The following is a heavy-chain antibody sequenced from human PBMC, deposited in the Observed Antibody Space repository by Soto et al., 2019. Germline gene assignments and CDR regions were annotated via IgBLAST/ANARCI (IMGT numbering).Heavy chain of an antibody. Sequence: EVQLVESGGGLVQPGGSLRLSCAASGFTFSSHWMHWVRQAPGKGLVWVSRINSDGSSTSYADSVKGRFTISRDNAKNTLYLQMNSLRAEDTAVYYCAREGPVGATTLFDYWGQGTLVTVSS. V-gene: IGHV3-74*01. CDR1: GFTFSSHW. CDR2: INSDGSST. J-gene: IGHJ4*02. D-gene: IGHD1-26*01. CDR3: AREGPVGATTLFDY.